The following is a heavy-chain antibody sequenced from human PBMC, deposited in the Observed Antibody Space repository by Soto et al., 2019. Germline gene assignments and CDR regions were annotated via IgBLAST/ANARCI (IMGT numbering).Heavy chain of an antibody. CDR2: IHHSGST. Sequence: QVQLQESGPGLVKPSGTLSLTCAVSGDSISSMNWWSWVRQPPGKGLEWIGEIHHSGSTNYNPSLKSGVTISVEKSKNEFPRKLSSVTAADRAVYYWARYDYGSGNDYNIDSWGQGILVTVSS. V-gene: IGHV4-4*02. D-gene: IGHD3-10*01. J-gene: IGHJ4*02. CDR1: GDSISSMNW. CDR3: ARYDYGSGNDYNIDS.